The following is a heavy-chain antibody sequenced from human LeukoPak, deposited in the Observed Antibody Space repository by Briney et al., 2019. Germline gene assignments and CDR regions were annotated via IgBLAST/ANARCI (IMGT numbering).Heavy chain of an antibody. CDR3: AREGGHSSSWYTLDY. J-gene: IGHJ4*02. V-gene: IGHV1-2*02. CDR2: INPNSGGT. Sequence: GASVTVSCKASGYTFTVYCMHWVRQAPGQGLEWMGWINPNSGGTNYAQKFQGRVTMTRDTSISTAYMELSRLRSDDTAVYYCAREGGHSSSWYTLDYWGQGTLVIVS. D-gene: IGHD6-13*01. CDR1: GYTFTVYC.